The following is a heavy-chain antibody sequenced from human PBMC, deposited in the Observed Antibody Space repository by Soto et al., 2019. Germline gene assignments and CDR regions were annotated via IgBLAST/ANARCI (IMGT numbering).Heavy chain of an antibody. D-gene: IGHD5-18*01. CDR2: ISYDGSNK. CDR3: AKDRSPYTAMVTGNFDY. CDR1: GFTFSSYG. Sequence: GGSLRLSCAASGFTFSSYGMHWVRQAPGKGLEWVAVISYDGSNKYYADSVKGRFTISRDNSKNTLYLQMNSLRAEDTAVYYCAKDRSPYTAMVTGNFDYWGQGTLVTVSS. J-gene: IGHJ4*02. V-gene: IGHV3-30*18.